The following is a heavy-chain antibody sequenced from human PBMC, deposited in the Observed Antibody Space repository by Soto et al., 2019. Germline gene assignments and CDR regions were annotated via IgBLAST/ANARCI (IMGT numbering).Heavy chain of an antibody. CDR1: GFTFSSYG. Sequence: AGGSLRLSCAASGFTFSSYGMHWVRQAPGKGLEWVAGVWYDGSDKYYADSEKGRLTISRDNSKNTLYLQMNSLRVEDTAVYCCAREGDPMTTVTEIDYWGQGTLVTVSS. V-gene: IGHV3-33*01. D-gene: IGHD4-17*01. CDR3: AREGDPMTTVTEIDY. CDR2: VWYDGSDK. J-gene: IGHJ4*02.